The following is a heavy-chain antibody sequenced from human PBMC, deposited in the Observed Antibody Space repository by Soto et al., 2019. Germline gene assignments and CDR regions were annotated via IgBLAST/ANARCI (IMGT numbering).Heavy chain of an antibody. J-gene: IGHJ4*02. Sequence: QVHLLESGGGGFQLGGSRRLSCAGSGFTFITYAMNWVRQPPGKGLEGVAVIWYNGSNEYYADPVRGRFPISRDNSKNTLFLQMNSLTAEAKAVYYCARGYNYADYWGQGNQVTVSS. CDR2: IWYNGSNE. V-gene: IGHV3-33*01. D-gene: IGHD5-18*01. CDR1: GFTFITYA. CDR3: ARGYNYADY.